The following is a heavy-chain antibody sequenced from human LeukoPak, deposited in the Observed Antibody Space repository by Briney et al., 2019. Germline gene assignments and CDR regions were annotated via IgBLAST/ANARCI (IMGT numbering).Heavy chain of an antibody. D-gene: IGHD2-8*02. CDR3: ASDFRSYNIRWCLDY. CDR1: GFTFSSYA. Sequence: PGGSLRLSCAASGFTFSSYAMSWVRQAPGKGLEWVAVISNDGNNKYYADSVKGRFTISRDNSKTTLYLQMNSLRAEDTAVYYCASDFRSYNIRWCLDYWGQGTLVTVSS. V-gene: IGHV3-30-3*01. CDR2: ISNDGNNK. J-gene: IGHJ4*02.